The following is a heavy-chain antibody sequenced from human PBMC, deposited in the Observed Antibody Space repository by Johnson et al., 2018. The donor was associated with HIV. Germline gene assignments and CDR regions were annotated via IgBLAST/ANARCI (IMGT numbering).Heavy chain of an antibody. CDR1: GFTLSSSG. Sequence: QMQLVESGGGVVQPGGSLRLPCVASGFTLSSSGMHWVRQPPGKGLEWVSVIYSGGSTYYADSVKGRFTISRDTSKNTLYLQMNSLRAEDTAVYYCARDPYYDFLTGPRDAFDIWGQGTMVTVSS. CDR3: ARDPYYDFLTGPRDAFDI. D-gene: IGHD3-9*01. J-gene: IGHJ3*02. CDR2: IYSGGST. V-gene: IGHV3-NL1*01.